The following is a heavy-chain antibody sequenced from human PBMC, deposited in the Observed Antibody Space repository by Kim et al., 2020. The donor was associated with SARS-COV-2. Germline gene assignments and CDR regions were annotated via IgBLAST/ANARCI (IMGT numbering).Heavy chain of an antibody. Sequence: ASVKVSCKASGYTFTSYAMHWVRQAPGQRLEWMGWINAGNGNTKYSQKFQGRVTITRDTSASTAYMELSSLRSEDTAVYYCAREGYYYGSGSSSDAFDIWGQGTMVTVSS. D-gene: IGHD3-10*01. CDR2: INAGNGNT. V-gene: IGHV1-3*01. CDR3: AREGYYYGSGSSSDAFDI. CDR1: GYTFTSYA. J-gene: IGHJ3*02.